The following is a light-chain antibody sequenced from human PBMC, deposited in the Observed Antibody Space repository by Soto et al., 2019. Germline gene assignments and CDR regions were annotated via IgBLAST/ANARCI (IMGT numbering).Light chain of an antibody. Sequence: EIVMTQSPAALSVSPGERATLSCRASQSVSSNLAWYQQKPGQAPRLLIYGASTRATGIPVRFSGSGSGTEFTLTISSLQSEDFAVYYCRQYNNWPSFPFGPGTKVDIK. CDR2: GAS. J-gene: IGKJ3*01. CDR1: QSVSSN. CDR3: RQYNNWPSFP. V-gene: IGKV3-15*01.